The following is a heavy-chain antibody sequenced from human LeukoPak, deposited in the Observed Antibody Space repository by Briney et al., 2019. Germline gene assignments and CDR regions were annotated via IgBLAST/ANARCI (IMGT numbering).Heavy chain of an antibody. V-gene: IGHV4-59*01. CDR3: ARGREQWPNYYYGMDV. Sequence: SETLSLTCTVSGGSISSYYWSWIRQPPGKGLEWIGYIYYSGSTNYNPSLKSRVTISVDTSKNQFSLKLSSVTAADTAAYYCARGREQWPNYYYGMDVWGQGTTVTVSS. D-gene: IGHD6-19*01. CDR1: GGSISSYY. J-gene: IGHJ6*02. CDR2: IYYSGST.